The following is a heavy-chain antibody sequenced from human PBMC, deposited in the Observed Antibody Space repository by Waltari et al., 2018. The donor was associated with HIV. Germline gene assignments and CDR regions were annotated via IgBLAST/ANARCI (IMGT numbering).Heavy chain of an antibody. J-gene: IGHJ5*02. CDR2: INSKSGGV. CDR1: GFTSCGYY. D-gene: IGHD1-26*01. V-gene: IGHV1-2*02. CDR3: ARSLYSGSSPIDR. Sequence: QVQLVQSGADLKKPGASVKVSCKASGFTSCGYYFHWVRQAPGQGLQWMGWINSKSGGVNYAQKFQGRLTMTRDTSISTVYMELSRLTSDDSAIYFCARSLYSGSSPIDRWGQGTLVTVSS.